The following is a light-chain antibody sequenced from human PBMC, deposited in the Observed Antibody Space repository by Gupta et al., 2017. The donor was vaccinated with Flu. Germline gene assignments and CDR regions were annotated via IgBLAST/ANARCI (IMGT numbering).Light chain of an antibody. J-gene: IGKJ1*01. CDR2: KAS. Sequence: DIQMTQSPSALSASVGDRVTITCRASQTINNYLAWYQQRPGKAPKLLISKASILESGVPSRFSGTGSGTEFTLTISSLQPDDFATYYCQQYDSCSTFGQGTTVEIK. V-gene: IGKV1-5*03. CDR3: QQYDSCST. CDR1: QTINNY.